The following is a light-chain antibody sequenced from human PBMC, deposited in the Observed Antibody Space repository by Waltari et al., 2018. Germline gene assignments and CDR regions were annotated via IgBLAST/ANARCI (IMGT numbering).Light chain of an antibody. J-gene: IGLJ2*01. CDR1: TSNIGEGYA. V-gene: IGLV1-40*01. CDR2: VNS. CDR3: QSYDSSLSGKV. Sequence: QSVLKQPPSVSGAPGQRVTISCTGTTSNIGEGYAVYWYQQLPGTVPKHLIFVNSSRPAGVPDRFSGSNSGTSASLVSTGLQAEEEADYYCQSYDSSLSGKVFGGGTKLTVL.